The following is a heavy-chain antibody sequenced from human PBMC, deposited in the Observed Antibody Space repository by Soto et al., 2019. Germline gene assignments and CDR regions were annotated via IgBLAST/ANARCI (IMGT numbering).Heavy chain of an antibody. CDR1: GFTFSRFG. CDR2: ISGSGGST. CDR3: AKHRGSGSWDYYYYYGMDV. Sequence: LRLSCAASGFTFSRFGMHWVRQAPGKGLEWVSAISGSGGSTYYADSVKGRFTISRDNSKNTLYLQMNSLRAEDTAVYYCAKHRGSGSWDYYYYYGMDVWGQGTTVTVSS. V-gene: IGHV3-23*01. D-gene: IGHD3-10*01. J-gene: IGHJ6*02.